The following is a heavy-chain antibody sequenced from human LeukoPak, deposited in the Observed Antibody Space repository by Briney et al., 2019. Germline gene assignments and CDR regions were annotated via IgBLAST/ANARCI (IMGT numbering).Heavy chain of an antibody. V-gene: IGHV4-31*03. CDR3: ARDSRVVAATPGHYFDY. CDR2: IYYSGST. J-gene: IGHJ4*02. D-gene: IGHD2-15*01. Sequence: PSETLSLTCTVSGGSISSGGYYWSWIRQHPGKGLEWIGYIYYSGSTYYNPSLKSRVTISVDTSKDQFSLKLSSVTAADTAVYYCARDSRVVAATPGHYFDYWGQGTLVTVSS. CDR1: GGSISSGGYY.